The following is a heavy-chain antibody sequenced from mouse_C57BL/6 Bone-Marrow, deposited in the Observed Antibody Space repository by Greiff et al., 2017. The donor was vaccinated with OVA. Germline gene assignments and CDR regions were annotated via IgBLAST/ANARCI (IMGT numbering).Heavy chain of an antibody. D-gene: IGHD4-1*01. Sequence: EVMLVESGGGLVQPGGSLSLSCAASGFTFTDYYMSWVRQPPGKALEWLGFIRNKANGYTTEYSASVKGRFTISRDNSQSILYLQRNALRAEDSATYYCARYTGNYFDYWGQGTTLTVSS. CDR3: ARYTGNYFDY. CDR2: IRNKANGYTT. CDR1: GFTFTDYY. V-gene: IGHV7-3*01. J-gene: IGHJ2*01.